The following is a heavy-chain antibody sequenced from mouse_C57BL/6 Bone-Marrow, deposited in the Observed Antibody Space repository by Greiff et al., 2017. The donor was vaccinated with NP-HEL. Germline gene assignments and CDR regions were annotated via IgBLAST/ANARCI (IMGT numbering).Heavy chain of an antibody. CDR2: IDPETGGT. Sequence: VKLMESGAELVRPGASVTLSCKASGYTFTDYEMHWVKQTPVHGLEWIGAIDPETGGTAYNQKFKGKAILTADKSSSTAYMELRSLTSEDSAVYYCTNYYGSLYYFDYWGQGTTLTVSS. V-gene: IGHV1-15*01. CDR1: GYTFTDYE. J-gene: IGHJ2*01. CDR3: TNYYGSLYYFDY. D-gene: IGHD1-1*01.